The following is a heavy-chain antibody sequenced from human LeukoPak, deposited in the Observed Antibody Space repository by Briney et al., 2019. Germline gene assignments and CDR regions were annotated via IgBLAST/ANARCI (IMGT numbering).Heavy chain of an antibody. J-gene: IGHJ3*02. D-gene: IGHD3-10*01. CDR2: IYYSGST. Sequence: PSETLSLTCTVSGGSISSSSYYWGWIRQPPGKGLEWIGSIYYSGSTYYNPSLKSRVTISVDTSKNQFSLKLSSVTAADTAVYYCASPRLPKGVRAAFDIWGQGTMVTVSS. CDR3: ASPRLPKGVRAAFDI. CDR1: GGSISSSSYY. V-gene: IGHV4-39*01.